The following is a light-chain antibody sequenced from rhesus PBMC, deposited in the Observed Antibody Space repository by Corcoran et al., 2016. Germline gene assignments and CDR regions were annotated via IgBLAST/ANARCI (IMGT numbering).Light chain of an antibody. CDR3: QHGYGTPFT. CDR1: ENVNNN. CDR2: KAS. V-gene: IGKV1-74*01. Sequence: DIQMTQSPSSLSASVGDRVTITCRASENVNNNLNWYQQKPGKAPKPLIYKASTLQSGVPSRFSGSGSGTYYTFTLSSLQPEDVATYYCQHGYGTPFTFGPGTKLDIK. J-gene: IGKJ3*01.